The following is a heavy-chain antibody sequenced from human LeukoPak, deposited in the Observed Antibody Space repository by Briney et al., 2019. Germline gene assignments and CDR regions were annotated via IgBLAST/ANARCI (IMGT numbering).Heavy chain of an antibody. D-gene: IGHD4-17*01. J-gene: IGHJ3*02. V-gene: IGHV4-59*08. CDR1: GCSISSYY. CDR2: IYYSGST. Sequence: SETLSLTCTVSGCSISSYYWSWIRQPPGKGLEWFGYIYYSGSTNYNPSLRSRVTISVDTSKNQFSLKLSSVTAADTAVYYCARHAPLYDYGDANAFDIWGQGTMVTVSS. CDR3: ARHAPLYDYGDANAFDI.